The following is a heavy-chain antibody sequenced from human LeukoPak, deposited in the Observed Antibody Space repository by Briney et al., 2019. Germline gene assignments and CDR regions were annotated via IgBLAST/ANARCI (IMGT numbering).Heavy chain of an antibody. Sequence: AGGSLRLSCEASGFTFSNSYMSWVRQAPGKGLEWVAIINPDGSQGSYVDSVKGRFAISRDNALNPLFLQMNSLSAEDTAVYYCARDPAYGALDIWGQGTTVTVSS. CDR2: INPDGSQG. CDR1: GFTFSNSY. D-gene: IGHD2-21*01. CDR3: ARDPAYGALDI. V-gene: IGHV3-7*01. J-gene: IGHJ3*02.